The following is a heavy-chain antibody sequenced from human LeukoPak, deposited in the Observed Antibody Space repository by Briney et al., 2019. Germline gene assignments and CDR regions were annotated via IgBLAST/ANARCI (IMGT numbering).Heavy chain of an antibody. CDR2: ISGSGGST. D-gene: IGHD4-17*01. J-gene: IGHJ6*03. CDR1: GFTFSSYS. V-gene: IGHV3-23*01. CDR3: AKGSTVIRYYYYYYMDV. Sequence: GGSLRLSCAASGFTFSSYSMNWVRQAPGKGLEWVSAISGSGGSTYYADSVKGRFTISRDNSKNTLYLQMNSLRAEDTAVYYCAKGSTVIRYYYYYYMDVWGKGTTVTVSS.